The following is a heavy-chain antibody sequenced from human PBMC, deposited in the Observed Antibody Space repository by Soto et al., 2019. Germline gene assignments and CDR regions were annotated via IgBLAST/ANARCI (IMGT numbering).Heavy chain of an antibody. Sequence: SETLSLTCTVSGGSISSYYWSWIRQPPGKGLEWIGYIYYSGSTNYNPSLKSRVTISVDTSKNQFSLKLSSVTAADTAVYYCARGDTYYDILTGYFNYYYYGMDVWGQGTTVTVSS. V-gene: IGHV4-59*01. CDR2: IYYSGST. D-gene: IGHD3-9*01. CDR3: ARGDTYYDILTGYFNYYYYGMDV. J-gene: IGHJ6*02. CDR1: GGSISSYY.